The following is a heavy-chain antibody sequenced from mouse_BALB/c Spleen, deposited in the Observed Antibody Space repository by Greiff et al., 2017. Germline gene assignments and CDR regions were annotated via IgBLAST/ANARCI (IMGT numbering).Heavy chain of an antibody. CDR1: GDSISSGY. Sequence: EVKLQESGPSLVKPSQTLSLPCSVTGDSISSGYWNWIRKFPGNKLEYMGYISYSGSTYYNPSLKSRISITRDTSKNQYYLQLNSVTTEDTATYYCARRTTASSYWYFDVWGAGTTVTVSS. J-gene: IGHJ1*01. V-gene: IGHV3-8*02. D-gene: IGHD1-2*01. CDR3: ARRTTASSYWYFDV. CDR2: ISYSGST.